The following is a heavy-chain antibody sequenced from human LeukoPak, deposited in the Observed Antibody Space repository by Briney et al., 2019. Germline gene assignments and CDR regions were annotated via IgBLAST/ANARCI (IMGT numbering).Heavy chain of an antibody. V-gene: IGHV1-18*01. D-gene: IGHD6-13*01. CDR3: ARSSTIAAAGTGLDY. CDR2: ISAYNGNT. Sequence: GASVKVSCKASGYTFTSYDINWVRQAPGQGLEWMGWISAYNGNTNYAQKLQGRVTMTTGTSTSTAYMELRSLRSDDTAVYYCARSSTIAAAGTGLDYWGQGTLVTVSS. J-gene: IGHJ4*02. CDR1: GYTFTSYD.